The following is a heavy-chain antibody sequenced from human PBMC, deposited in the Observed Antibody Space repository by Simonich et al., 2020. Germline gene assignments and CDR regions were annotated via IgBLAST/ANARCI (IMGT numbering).Heavy chain of an antibody. J-gene: IGHJ4*02. V-gene: IGHV3-21*01. CDR2: ISSSSSYI. Sequence: EVQLVESGGGLVKPGGSLRLSCAASGFTFSSYSMNWVRQAPGKGLEWGYSISSSSSYIYYADSVKGRFTISRDNAKNSLYLQMNSLRAEDTAVYYCARARGDSSSWYFDYWGQGTLVTVSS. CDR1: GFTFSSYS. CDR3: ARARGDSSSWYFDY. D-gene: IGHD6-13*01.